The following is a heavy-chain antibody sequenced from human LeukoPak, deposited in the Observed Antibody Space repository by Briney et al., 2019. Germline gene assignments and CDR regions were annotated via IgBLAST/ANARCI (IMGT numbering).Heavy chain of an antibody. CDR1: GGSFSGYY. D-gene: IGHD3-22*01. CDR2: INHSGGT. CDR3: ARAGIVVRFLMRPLDY. J-gene: IGHJ4*02. V-gene: IGHV4-34*01. Sequence: SETLSLTCAVYGGSFSGYYWSWIRQPPGKGLEWIGEINHSGGTNYNPSLKSRVTISVDTSKNQFSLKLSSVTAADTAVYYCARAGIVVRFLMRPLDYWGQGTLVTVSS.